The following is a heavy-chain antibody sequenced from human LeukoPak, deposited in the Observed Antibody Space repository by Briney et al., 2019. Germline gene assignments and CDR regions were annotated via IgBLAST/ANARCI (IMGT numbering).Heavy chain of an antibody. CDR2: IYHSGRT. V-gene: IGHV4-38-2*02. CDR1: AYSISSGYY. Sequence: PSETLSLTCTVSAYSISSGYYWGWIRQPPGKGLEWIGSIYHSGRTYYNPSLKSRVTISVDTSKNQFSLKLRSVTAADTAVYYCARVLRYCSGGNCYSGGLGYMDVWGKGTTVTISS. J-gene: IGHJ6*03. CDR3: ARVLRYCSGGNCYSGGLGYMDV. D-gene: IGHD2-15*01.